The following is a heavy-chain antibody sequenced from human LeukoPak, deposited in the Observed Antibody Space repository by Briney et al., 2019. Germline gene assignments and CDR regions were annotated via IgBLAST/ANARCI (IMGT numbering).Heavy chain of an antibody. J-gene: IGHJ4*02. Sequence: GRSLRLSCAASGFTFSSYAMHWVRQAPGKGLEWVAVISCDGSNKYYADSVKGRFTISRDNSKNTLYLQMNSLRAEDTAVYYCASEGGKDFDYWGQGTLVTVSS. V-gene: IGHV3-30-3*01. CDR3: ASEGGKDFDY. CDR1: GFTFSSYA. D-gene: IGHD2-15*01. CDR2: ISCDGSNK.